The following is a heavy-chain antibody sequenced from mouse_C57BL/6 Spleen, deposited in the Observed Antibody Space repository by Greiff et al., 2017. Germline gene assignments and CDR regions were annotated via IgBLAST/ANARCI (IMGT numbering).Heavy chain of an antibody. CDR3: ARGLVTTEAWFAY. D-gene: IGHD2-2*01. CDR2: INPNNGGT. J-gene: IGHJ3*01. V-gene: IGHV1-26*01. CDR1: GYTFTDYY. Sequence: EVQLQQSGPELVKPGASVKISCKASGYTFTDYYMNWVKQSHGKSLEWIGDINPNNGGTSYNQKFKGKATLTVDKSSSTAYMELRSLTSEDSAVYYCARGLVTTEAWFAYWGQGTLVTVSA.